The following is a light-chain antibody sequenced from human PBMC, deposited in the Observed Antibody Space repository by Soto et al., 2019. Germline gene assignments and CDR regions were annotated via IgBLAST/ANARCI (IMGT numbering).Light chain of an antibody. CDR1: QSVSSSY. Sequence: EIVLTQSPGTLSLSPGERATLSCRASQSVSSSYLAWYQQKPGQAPRLLIYGASSRATGIPDRFSGSGSGTDFTLTISRLEPEDFAVYSCQQYGSSPPTFGQGTQVDIK. CDR2: GAS. CDR3: QQYGSSPPT. J-gene: IGKJ1*01. V-gene: IGKV3-20*01.